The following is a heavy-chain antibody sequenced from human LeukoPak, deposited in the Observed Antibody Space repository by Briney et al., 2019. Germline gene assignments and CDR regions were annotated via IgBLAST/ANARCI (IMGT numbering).Heavy chain of an antibody. Sequence: GGSLRLSCAPSGSAISGNYMSWVRQAPGKGLEWVSIIYNDDTTYYADSVKGRFTISRDNSKNTLYLQMNSLRAEDTAVYYCAKPKWELLRGHAFDIWGQGTMVTVSS. V-gene: IGHV3-53*01. J-gene: IGHJ3*02. CDR3: AKPKWELLRGHAFDI. CDR2: IYNDDTT. D-gene: IGHD1-26*01. CDR1: GSAISGNY.